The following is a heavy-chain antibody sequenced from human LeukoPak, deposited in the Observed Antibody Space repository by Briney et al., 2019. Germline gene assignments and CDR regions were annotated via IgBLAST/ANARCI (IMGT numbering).Heavy chain of an antibody. Sequence: ASVKVSCKASGYNFKGYYIFWVRQAPGQGLEWMGWINPNSGGTNYAQNFQGRVTMTRDTSISTAYMELSRLRSDDTAVYFCAREHSSGYYFDAFDIWGQGTMVTVSS. D-gene: IGHD3-22*01. CDR3: AREHSSGYYFDAFDI. CDR1: GYNFKGYY. J-gene: IGHJ3*02. V-gene: IGHV1-2*02. CDR2: INPNSGGT.